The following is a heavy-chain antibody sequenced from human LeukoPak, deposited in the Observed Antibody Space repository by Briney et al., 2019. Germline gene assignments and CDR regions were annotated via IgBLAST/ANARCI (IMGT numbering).Heavy chain of an antibody. V-gene: IGHV3-30*04. J-gene: IGHJ5*02. CDR1: GFTFSGSA. Sequence: GGSLRLSCAASGFTFSGSAMHWVRQAPGKGLEWVAVISYDGSNKYYADSVKGRFTISRDNSKNTLYLQMNSLRAEDTAVYYCARGLAAAGIPHNWFDPWGQGTLVTVSS. CDR3: ARGLAAAGIPHNWFDP. D-gene: IGHD6-13*01. CDR2: ISYDGSNK.